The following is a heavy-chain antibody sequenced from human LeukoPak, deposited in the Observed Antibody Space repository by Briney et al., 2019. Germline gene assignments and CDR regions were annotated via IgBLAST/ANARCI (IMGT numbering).Heavy chain of an antibody. CDR2: INHSGST. CDR1: GASFSGYY. CDR3: ARVRVIVVVPAATSPQGNWFDP. V-gene: IGHV4-34*01. D-gene: IGHD2-2*01. Sequence: SETLYLTCAVYGASFSGYYWSWIRQPPGKGLEWIGEINHSGSTNYNPSLKSRVTISVDTSKNQFSLKLSSVTAADTAVYYCARVRVIVVVPAATSPQGNWFDPWGQGTLVTVSS. J-gene: IGHJ5*02.